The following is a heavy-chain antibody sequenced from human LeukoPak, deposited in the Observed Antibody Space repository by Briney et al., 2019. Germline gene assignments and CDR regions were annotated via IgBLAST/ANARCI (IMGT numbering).Heavy chain of an antibody. CDR3: ARGRGLQLHAFDI. Sequence: ASVKVSCKASGGTFSSYTISWVRQAPGQGLEWMGGIIPIFGTANYAQKFQGRVTITADESTSTAYMELSSLRSDDTAVYYCARGRGLQLHAFDIWGQGTMVTVSS. J-gene: IGHJ3*02. CDR1: GGTFSSYT. D-gene: IGHD6-6*01. CDR2: IIPIFGTA. V-gene: IGHV1-69*13.